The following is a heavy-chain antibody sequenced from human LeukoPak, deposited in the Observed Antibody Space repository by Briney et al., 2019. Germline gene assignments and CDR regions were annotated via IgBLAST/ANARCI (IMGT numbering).Heavy chain of an antibody. CDR2: ISSSGTYV. V-gene: IGHV3-21*01. D-gene: IGHD5-18*01. J-gene: IGHJ4*02. CDR3: GRDRVGGRGYSLDY. CDR1: GFTFSSYS. Sequence: GGSLRLSCAASGFTFSSYSMYWGRQAPGKGLEWVSSISSSGTYVYYADSVKGGFTISRDNAKKSLYLQMNNLRAEDTALYYCGRDRVGGRGYSLDYLGQGTLVTVSS.